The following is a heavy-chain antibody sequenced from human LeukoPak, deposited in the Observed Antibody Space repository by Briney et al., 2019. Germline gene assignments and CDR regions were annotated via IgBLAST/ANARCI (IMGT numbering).Heavy chain of an antibody. CDR1: GFTFSGYA. Sequence: GGSLRLSCAASGFTFSGYAMHWVRQAPGKGLEWVTVISYDGSSKYYAESVRGRFTVSRDNSRNTLYLEMSSLRAEDTAVYYCARGLCGGDCYDYWGQGNLVTVSS. CDR3: ARGLCGGDCYDY. CDR2: ISYDGSSK. J-gene: IGHJ4*02. D-gene: IGHD2-21*01. V-gene: IGHV3-30-3*01.